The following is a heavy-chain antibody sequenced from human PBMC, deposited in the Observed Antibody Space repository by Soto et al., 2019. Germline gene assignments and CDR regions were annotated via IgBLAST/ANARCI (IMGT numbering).Heavy chain of an antibody. D-gene: IGHD6-19*01. J-gene: IGHJ4*02. CDR3: TTLTLSSADYY. V-gene: IGHV3-15*01. Sequence: GGSLRLSCAASGFTFSNAWMSWVRQAPGKGLEWVGRIKSKTDGGTTDYAAPVKGRFTISRDDSKNTLYLQMDSLKTEDTAVYYCTTLTLSSADYYWGQGTLVTVSS. CDR1: GFTFSNAW. CDR2: IKSKTDGGTT.